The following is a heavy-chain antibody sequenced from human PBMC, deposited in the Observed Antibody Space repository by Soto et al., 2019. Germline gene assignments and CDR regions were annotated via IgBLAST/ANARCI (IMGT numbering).Heavy chain of an antibody. CDR1: GFTFSNYG. CDR3: ARDWVWFGSHPIDY. Sequence: QVQLVESGGGVVQPGGSLRLSCAASGFTFSNYGMHWVRQAPGKGLEWVAVISYDGSNQYYADSVKGRFTISRDNSKNTLYLQMNSLTTEDPAVYYCARDWVWFGSHPIDYGGQGTRVTASS. D-gene: IGHD3-10*01. J-gene: IGHJ4*02. CDR2: ISYDGSNQ. V-gene: IGHV3-30*03.